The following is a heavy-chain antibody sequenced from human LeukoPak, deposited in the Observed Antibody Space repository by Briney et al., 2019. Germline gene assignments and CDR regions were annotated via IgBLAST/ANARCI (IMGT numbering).Heavy chain of an antibody. D-gene: IGHD1-26*01. CDR3: ARNIVGPRQVDY. J-gene: IGHJ4*02. CDR1: GGSVSSGSHY. V-gene: IGHV4-61*01. CDR2: IYYSGST. Sequence: PSETLSLTCTVSGGSVSSGSHYWSWIRQPPGKGLQWIGYIYYSGSTNYNPSLKSRVTISVDTSKNQFSLKLSSVTAADTAIYYCARNIVGPRQVDYWGQGTLVTVSS.